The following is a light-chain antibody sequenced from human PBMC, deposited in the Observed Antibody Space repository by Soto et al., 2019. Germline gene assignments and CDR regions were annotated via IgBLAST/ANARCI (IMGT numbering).Light chain of an antibody. Sequence: EIVLTQSPGTLSLSPGERVTLSCGASQSVPANYLAGYQQKPGQAPRLLIYGASNRATGIPDRLSGSGSGTDFTLTVSRLEPEDFAVYFCLQYGTPWWTFGQGARVEIK. CDR3: LQYGTPWWT. J-gene: IGKJ1*01. CDR2: GAS. V-gene: IGKV3-20*01. CDR1: QSVPANY.